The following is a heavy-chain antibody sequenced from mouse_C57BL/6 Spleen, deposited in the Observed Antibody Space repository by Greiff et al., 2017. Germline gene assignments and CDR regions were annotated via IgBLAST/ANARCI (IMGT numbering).Heavy chain of an antibody. Sequence: VQLQQPGAELVMPGASVKLSCKASGYTFTSYWMHWVKQRPGQGLEWIGEIDPSDSYTNYNQKFKGKSTWTVDKSSSTAYMQLSSLTSEDSAVYYCAGYRYFDVWGTGTTVTVSS. CDR1: GYTFTSYW. CDR2: IDPSDSYT. CDR3: AGYRYFDV. V-gene: IGHV1-69*01. J-gene: IGHJ1*03.